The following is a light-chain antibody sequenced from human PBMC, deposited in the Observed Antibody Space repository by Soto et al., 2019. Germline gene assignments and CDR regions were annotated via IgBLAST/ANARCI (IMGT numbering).Light chain of an antibody. J-gene: IGKJ4*01. CDR3: QQINSYPLT. CDR2: AAS. CDR1: QSVSSY. Sequence: LTQSPATLSLSPGDRATLSCRASQSVSSYLAWYQQKPGKAPKLLIYAASTLQSGVPSRFSGSGSGTDFTLTISSLQPEDFATYYCQQINSYPLTFGGGTKVEIK. V-gene: IGKV1-9*01.